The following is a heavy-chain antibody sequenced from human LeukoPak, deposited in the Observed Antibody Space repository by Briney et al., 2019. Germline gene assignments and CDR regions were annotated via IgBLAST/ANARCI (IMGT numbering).Heavy chain of an antibody. CDR1: GFTFTTYW. D-gene: IGHD2/OR15-2a*01. V-gene: IGHV3-7*01. Sequence: GGSLRLSCTASGFTFTTYWMAWVRQTPGKGLEWVANIKQDGSDKYYAESVRGRFTISRDNAKNSLYLQMNSLRAEDTAVYYCSNGIYDNSYWGQGTLVTVS. CDR3: SNGIYDNSY. CDR2: IKQDGSDK. J-gene: IGHJ4*02.